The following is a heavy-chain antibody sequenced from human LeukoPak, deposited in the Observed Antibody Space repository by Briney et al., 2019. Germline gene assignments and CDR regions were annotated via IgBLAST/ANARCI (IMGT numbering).Heavy chain of an antibody. CDR1: GGTFSSYA. CDR3: ARTTVVTPSSHAFDI. J-gene: IGHJ3*02. D-gene: IGHD4-23*01. CDR2: IIPIFGTA. V-gene: IGHV1-69*13. Sequence: SVKVSCXASGGTFSSYAISWVREAPGQGLEWMGGIIPIFGTANYAQKFQGRVTITADESTSTAYMELSSLRSEDTAVYYCARTTVVTPSSHAFDIWGQGTMVTVSS.